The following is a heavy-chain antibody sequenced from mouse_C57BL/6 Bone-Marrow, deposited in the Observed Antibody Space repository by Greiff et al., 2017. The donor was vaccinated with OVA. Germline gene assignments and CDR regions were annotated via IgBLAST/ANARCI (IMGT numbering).Heavy chain of an antibody. Sequence: VQLQQSGPELVKPGASVKISCKASGYAFSSSWLNWVKQRPGKGLEWIGRIYPGDGDTNYNGKFKGKATLTADKSSSTAYMQLSSLTSEDSAVYFCARGGLLMDYWGQGTSVTGSS. CDR3: ARGGLLMDY. CDR1: GYAFSSSW. J-gene: IGHJ4*01. CDR2: IYPGDGDT. D-gene: IGHD1-1*01. V-gene: IGHV1-82*01.